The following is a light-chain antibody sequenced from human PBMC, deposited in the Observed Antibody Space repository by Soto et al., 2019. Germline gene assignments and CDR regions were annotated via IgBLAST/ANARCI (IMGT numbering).Light chain of an antibody. CDR1: QSVLYSSNNKNY. J-gene: IGKJ2*01. Sequence: DIVMTQSPDSLAVSLGERATFNCKSSQSVLYSSNNKNYLAWYQQKPGQPPKLLIYWASTRESGVPDRFSGSGSGTDFTVSISSLRAEDVAVYYCQQHYTTPPTFGQGTKLEIK. CDR2: WAS. CDR3: QQHYTTPPT. V-gene: IGKV4-1*01.